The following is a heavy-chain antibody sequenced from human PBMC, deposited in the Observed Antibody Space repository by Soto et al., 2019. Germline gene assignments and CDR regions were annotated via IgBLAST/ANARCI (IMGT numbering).Heavy chain of an antibody. V-gene: IGHV4-30-4*01. Sequence: QVRLQESGPGLVKPSQTLSLTCTVSGGSIYTGDYYWSWIRQPPGKGLEWIGSIYYIGDTEYNPSLKSRLTMSVDTSKNQLSLRLTSVTAADTAVYYCARAPPVETGYFKAMDVWGQGTTVTVSS. D-gene: IGHD6-25*01. CDR2: IYYIGDT. CDR1: GGSIYTGDYY. J-gene: IGHJ6*02. CDR3: ARAPPVETGYFKAMDV.